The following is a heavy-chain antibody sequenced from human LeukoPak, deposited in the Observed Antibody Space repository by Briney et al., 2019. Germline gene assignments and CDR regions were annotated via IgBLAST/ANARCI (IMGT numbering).Heavy chain of an antibody. D-gene: IGHD6-19*01. Sequence: SETLSLTCTVSGGSISSSSYYWGWIRQPPGKGLEWIGSIYYSGSTYYNPSLKSRVTISVDTSKNQFSLKLSSVTAADTGVYYCARPLGWEAVGFDYWGQGTLVTVSS. CDR1: GGSISSSSYY. CDR2: IYYSGST. V-gene: IGHV4-39*01. CDR3: ARPLGWEAVGFDY. J-gene: IGHJ4*02.